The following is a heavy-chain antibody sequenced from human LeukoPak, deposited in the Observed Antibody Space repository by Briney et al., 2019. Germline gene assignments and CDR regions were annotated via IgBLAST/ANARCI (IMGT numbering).Heavy chain of an antibody. J-gene: IGHJ4*02. CDR2: ISWGGGST. CDR1: GFTFDDYT. D-gene: IGHD2-15*01. V-gene: IGHV3-43*01. Sequence: PGGSLRLSCAASGFTFDDYTMHWVRQAPGKGLEWVSLISWGGGSTYYADSVKGRFTISRDNAKNSLYLQMNSLRADDTAVYYCARDVTALDSWGQGTLVAVSS. CDR3: ARDVTALDS.